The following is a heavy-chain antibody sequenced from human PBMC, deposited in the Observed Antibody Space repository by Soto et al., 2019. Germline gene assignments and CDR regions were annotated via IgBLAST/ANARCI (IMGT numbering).Heavy chain of an antibody. CDR3: AGIVVVVAATPWWFDP. D-gene: IGHD2-15*01. V-gene: IGHV4-61*08. CDR1: GGSVSSGGSY. CDR2: INYTGST. Sequence: SETLSLTCTVSGGSVSSGGSYWSWIRQPPGKGLEWIGDINYTGSTNYNPSLKSRVTISVDTSKNQFSLKLSSVTAADTAVYYCAGIVVVVAATPWWFDPWGQGTLVTVSS. J-gene: IGHJ5*02.